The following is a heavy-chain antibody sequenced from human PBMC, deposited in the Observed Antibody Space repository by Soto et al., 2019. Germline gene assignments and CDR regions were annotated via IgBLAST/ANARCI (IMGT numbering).Heavy chain of an antibody. CDR1: GCSMSPYY. Sequence: PAETLSLTCTASGCSMSPYYWSWIRQAPGVGLEWIAYVYYSGSTNYNPALKSRVTTAGDTSKNQFSLKLSSVTAADTAVYYCARHGGITLIPGGGLLSAFDIWGQGTMVTVSS. D-gene: IGHD3-10*01. V-gene: IGHV4-59*08. CDR3: ARHGGITLIPGGGLLSAFDI. CDR2: VYYSGST. J-gene: IGHJ3*02.